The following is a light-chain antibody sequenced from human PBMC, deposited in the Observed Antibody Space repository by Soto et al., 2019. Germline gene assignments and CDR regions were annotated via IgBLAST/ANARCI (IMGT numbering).Light chain of an antibody. CDR3: QQYYRSCT. V-gene: IGKV1-5*01. J-gene: IGKJ2*02. CDR2: DAS. Sequence: DIQLTQSPSTLSASVGDRVTITCRASQSVTDWLAWYQQKPGKAPNLLIYDASSLQSGVPSRFSGSGSGTEFSLTISSLQPDDFATYYCQQYYRSCTFGQGTKVEIK. CDR1: QSVTDW.